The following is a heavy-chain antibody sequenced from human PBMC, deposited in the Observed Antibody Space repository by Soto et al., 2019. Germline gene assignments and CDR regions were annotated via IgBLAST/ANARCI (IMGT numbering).Heavy chain of an antibody. D-gene: IGHD4-17*01. V-gene: IGHV3-30-3*01. Sequence: GGSLRLSCAASGFTFSSYAMHWVRQAPGKGLEWVAVISYDGSNKYYADSVKGRFTISRDNSKNTLYLQMNSLRAEDTAVYYCARDPSPTTFDYWGQGTLVTVSS. CDR3: ARDPSPTTFDY. CDR1: GFTFSSYA. CDR2: ISYDGSNK. J-gene: IGHJ4*02.